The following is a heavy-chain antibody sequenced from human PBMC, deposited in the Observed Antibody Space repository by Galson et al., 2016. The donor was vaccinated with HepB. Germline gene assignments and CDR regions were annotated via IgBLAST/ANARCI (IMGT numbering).Heavy chain of an antibody. CDR2: IYYSGST. CDR1: NGSISNYY. V-gene: IGHV4-59*01. D-gene: IGHD5-24*01. CDR3: SRGRFDTINNYYGMDV. J-gene: IGHJ6*02. Sequence: SETLSLTCIVSNGSISNYYWSWIRLPPGKGPEWIGYIYYSGSTNYNPSLKSRVTISVDTSKNQFSLNLRSVTAADTAVYYCSRGRFDTINNYYGMDVWGQGTTVTVSS.